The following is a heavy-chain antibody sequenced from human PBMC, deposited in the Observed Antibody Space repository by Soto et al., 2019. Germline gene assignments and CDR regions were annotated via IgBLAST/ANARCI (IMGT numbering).Heavy chain of an antibody. CDR3: ARGSRAIFGVVISPYYYYYYMDV. J-gene: IGHJ6*03. D-gene: IGHD3-3*01. CDR1: GGSISSGGYY. CDR2: IYYSGST. V-gene: IGHV4-31*03. Sequence: SETLSLTCTVSGGSISSGGYYWSWIRQHPGKGLEWIGYIYYSGSTYYNPSLKSRVTISVDTSKNQFSLKLSSVTAADTAVYYCARGSRAIFGVVISPYYYYYYMDVWGKWTTVTVSS.